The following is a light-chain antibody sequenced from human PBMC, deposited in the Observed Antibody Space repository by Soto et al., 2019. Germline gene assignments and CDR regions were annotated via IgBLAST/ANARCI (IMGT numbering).Light chain of an antibody. Sequence: DIQMTQSPSSLSASVRDRVTITCRASQSISSSLNWYQQKPGKAPKLLIYAASSLQSGVPSRFSGSGSGTDFPLTISSLQPEDFATYYCQQSDSTPRTFGQGTKVEIK. CDR1: QSISSS. J-gene: IGKJ1*01. CDR3: QQSDSTPRT. V-gene: IGKV1-39*01. CDR2: AAS.